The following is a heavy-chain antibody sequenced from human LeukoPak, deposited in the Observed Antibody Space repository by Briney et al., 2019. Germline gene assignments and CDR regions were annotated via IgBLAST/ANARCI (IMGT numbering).Heavy chain of an antibody. CDR1: GFTFSSYE. J-gene: IGHJ3*02. CDR3: ARDRGTTTVRSFDI. V-gene: IGHV3-48*03. Sequence: GGSLRLSCAASGFTFSSYEMNWVRQAPGKGLEWVSYISSSGSTTYYADSVRGRFTISRDNAKNSLHLQMNSLRAEDTALYYCARDRGTTTVRSFDIWGQGTMATVSS. CDR2: ISSSGSTT. D-gene: IGHD4-17*01.